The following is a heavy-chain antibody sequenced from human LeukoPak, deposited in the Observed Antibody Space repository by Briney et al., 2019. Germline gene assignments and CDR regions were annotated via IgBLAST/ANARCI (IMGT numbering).Heavy chain of an antibody. CDR3: ASSTIPLSQRIYYYGMDV. J-gene: IGHJ6*02. V-gene: IGHV4-4*02. CDR2: VYHSGRT. CDR1: VGSLSSSNW. D-gene: IGHD3-3*01. Sequence: PSYTLSLTCAVSVGSLSSSNWWGWVRQPPGKGLAWIGEVYHSGRTNYNPSLKSRVTIPVDKSEHQFALTQSSVTAADTAVYYCASSTIPLSQRIYYYGMDVWGQGTTVTVSS.